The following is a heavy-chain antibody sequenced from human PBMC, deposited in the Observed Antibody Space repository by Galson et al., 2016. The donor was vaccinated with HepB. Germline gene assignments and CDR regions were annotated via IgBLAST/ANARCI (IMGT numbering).Heavy chain of an antibody. CDR3: ACYSNSWAPFDY. J-gene: IGHJ4*02. D-gene: IGHD6-13*01. V-gene: IGHV3-23*01. Sequence: SLRLSCAASGLTFSSYAMTWVRQAPGKGLEWVSGISGSGANTYYANAVKGRFTISRDNSNNTLYLQVNSLRAEDTALYFCACYSNSWAPFDYWGQGSLVTVSS. CDR2: ISGSGANT. CDR1: GLTFSSYA.